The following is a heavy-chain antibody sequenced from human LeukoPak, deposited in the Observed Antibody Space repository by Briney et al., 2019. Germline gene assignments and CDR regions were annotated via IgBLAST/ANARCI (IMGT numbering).Heavy chain of an antibody. D-gene: IGHD6-6*01. J-gene: IGHJ4*02. CDR1: GFTFDDYA. Sequence: GGSLRLSCAASGFTFDDYAMHWVRQAPGKGLEWVSLISGDGGSTYYADSVKGRFTISRDNSKNSLYLQMNSLRTEDTALYYCAKSSIAARPGYFDYWGQGTLVTVSS. V-gene: IGHV3-43*02. CDR3: AKSSIAARPGYFDY. CDR2: ISGDGGST.